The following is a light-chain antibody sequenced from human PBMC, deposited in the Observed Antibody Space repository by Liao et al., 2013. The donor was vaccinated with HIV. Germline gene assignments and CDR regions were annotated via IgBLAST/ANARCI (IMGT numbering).Light chain of an antibody. CDR2: QDN. CDR1: KLGDRY. Sequence: SYELTQPPSVSVSPGQTASITCSGDKLGDRYACWYQQRPGQSPVLVMYQDNKRPSGIPERFSGSNSGNTATLTISGTQAMDEADYYCQAWDRSTYVFGTGTKVTVL. V-gene: IGLV3-1*01. J-gene: IGLJ1*01. CDR3: QAWDRSTYV.